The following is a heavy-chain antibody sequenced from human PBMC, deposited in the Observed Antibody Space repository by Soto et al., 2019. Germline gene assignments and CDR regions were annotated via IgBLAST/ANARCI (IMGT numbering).Heavy chain of an antibody. CDR2: ISYDGSNK. CDR1: GFTFSSYA. CDR3: AREDSTYGMDV. V-gene: IGHV3-30-3*01. Sequence: ESGGGVVQPGRSLRLSCAASGFTFSSYAMHWVRQAPGKGLEWVAVISYDGSNKYYADSVKGRFTISRDNSKNTLYLQMNILRAEDTAVYYCAREDSTYGMDVWGQGTTVTVSS. J-gene: IGHJ6*02. D-gene: IGHD6-13*01.